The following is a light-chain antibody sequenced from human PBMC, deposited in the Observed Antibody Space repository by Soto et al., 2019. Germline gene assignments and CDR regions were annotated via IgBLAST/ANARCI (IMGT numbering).Light chain of an antibody. V-gene: IGLV2-14*01. CDR3: SSCTSSSTSVV. CDR1: SSDVGTYNY. J-gene: IGLJ2*01. Sequence: QSALTQPASVSGSPGQSITISCTGTSSDVGTYNYVSWYQQHPGKAPKLMIYDVSNRPSGVSDRFSGSKSGNTASLTISGLQAEDEADYYCSSCTSSSTSVVFGGGTKLTVL. CDR2: DVS.